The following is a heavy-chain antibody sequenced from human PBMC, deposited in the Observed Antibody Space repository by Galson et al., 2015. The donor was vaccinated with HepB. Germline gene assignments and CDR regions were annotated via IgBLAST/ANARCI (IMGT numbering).Heavy chain of an antibody. Sequence: SLRLSCAASGFTFSSYAVTWVRQAPGKGLEWVSVTSGSGGNTYYADSVKGRFTISGDNSRNTLYLQMNSLRAEDTAVYFCAKGSSSWFRRSTYYFDYWGQGTLVTVSS. CDR1: GFTFSSYA. CDR3: AKGSSSWFRRSTYYFDY. V-gene: IGHV3-23*01. CDR2: TSGSGGNT. D-gene: IGHD6-13*01. J-gene: IGHJ4*02.